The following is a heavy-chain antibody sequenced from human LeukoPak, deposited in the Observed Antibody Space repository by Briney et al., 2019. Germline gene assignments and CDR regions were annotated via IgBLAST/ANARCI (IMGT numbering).Heavy chain of an antibody. J-gene: IGHJ6*03. Sequence: GGSLRLSCAASGFTFSSYAMSWVRQAPGKGLEWVSAISGSGGSTYYADSVKGRFTISRDNSKNTLYLQMNSLRAEDTAVYYCAKEGRSGQWLGRYYYYYYMDVWGKGTTVTVSS. CDR1: GFTFSSYA. CDR3: AKEGRSGQWLGRYYYYYYMDV. D-gene: IGHD6-19*01. V-gene: IGHV3-23*01. CDR2: ISGSGGST.